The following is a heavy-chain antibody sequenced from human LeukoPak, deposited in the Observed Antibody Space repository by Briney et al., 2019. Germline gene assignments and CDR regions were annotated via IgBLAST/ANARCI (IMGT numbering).Heavy chain of an antibody. CDR1: GYTFTSYG. Sequence: ASVKVSCKASGYTFTSYGISWVRQAPGQGLEWMGWISAYNGNTNYAQKLQGRVTTTTDTSTSTAYMELRSLRSDDTAVYYCVVRRYSSSSGIHAFDIWGQGTMVTVSS. CDR3: VVRRYSSSSGIHAFDI. CDR2: ISAYNGNT. D-gene: IGHD6-6*01. V-gene: IGHV1-18*01. J-gene: IGHJ3*02.